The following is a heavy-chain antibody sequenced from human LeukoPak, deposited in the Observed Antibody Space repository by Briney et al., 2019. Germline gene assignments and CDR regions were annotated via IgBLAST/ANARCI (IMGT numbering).Heavy chain of an antibody. CDR2: IYYSGST. CDR3: ARWSITMVRGVIIMAGLDY. V-gene: IGHV4-61*01. Sequence: SETLSLTCTVSGGSVSSGSYYWSWIRQPPGKGLECIGYIYYSGSTNYNPSLKSRVTISADTSRNQFSLKLSSVTAADTALYYCARWSITMVRGVIIMAGLDYWGQGTLVTVSS. J-gene: IGHJ4*02. D-gene: IGHD3-10*01. CDR1: GGSVSSGSYY.